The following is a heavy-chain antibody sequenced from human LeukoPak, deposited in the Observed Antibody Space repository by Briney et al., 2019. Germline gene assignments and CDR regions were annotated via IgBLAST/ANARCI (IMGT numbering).Heavy chain of an antibody. J-gene: IGHJ4*02. CDR3: ARRRVTIFSGGYNFDY. CDR1: GGSFSGYY. D-gene: IGHD3-9*01. V-gene: IGHV4-34*01. CDR2: INHSGST. Sequence: SETLSLTCAVYGGSFSGYYWSWIRQPPGKGLEWIGGINHSGSTNYNPSLKSRVTISVDTSKNQLSLKLSSVTAADTAVYYCARRRVTIFSGGYNFDYWGQGTLVTVSS.